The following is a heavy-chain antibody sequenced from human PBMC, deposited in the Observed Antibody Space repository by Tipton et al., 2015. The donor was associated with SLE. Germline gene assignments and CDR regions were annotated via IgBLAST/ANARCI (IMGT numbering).Heavy chain of an antibody. CDR2: INHSGST. V-gene: IGHV4-34*01. CDR1: GGSFSGYY. D-gene: IGHD3-10*01. Sequence: LRLSCAVYGGSFSGYYWSWIRQPPGKGLEWIGEINHSGSTNYNPSLKSRVTISVDTSKNQFSLKLSSVTAADTAVYYCARGLYYYGSGDYWGQGTLVTVSS. CDR3: ARGLYYYGSGDY. J-gene: IGHJ4*02.